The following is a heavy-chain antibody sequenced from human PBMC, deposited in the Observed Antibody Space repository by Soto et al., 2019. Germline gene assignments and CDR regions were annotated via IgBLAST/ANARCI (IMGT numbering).Heavy chain of an antibody. D-gene: IGHD1-1*01. CDR3: AREGTDDNWFDP. CDR1: GFTFSSYS. CDR2: ISSSSSYI. J-gene: IGHJ5*02. V-gene: IGHV3-21*01. Sequence: GGSLSLSCAASGFTFSSYSMNWVRQAPGKGLEWVSSISSSSSYIYYADSVKGRFTISRDNAKNSLYLQMNSLRAEDTAVYYCAREGTDDNWFDPWGQGTLVTVSS.